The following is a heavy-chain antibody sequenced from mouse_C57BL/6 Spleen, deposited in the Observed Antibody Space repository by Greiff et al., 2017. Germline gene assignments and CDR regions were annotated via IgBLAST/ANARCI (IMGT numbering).Heavy chain of an antibody. CDR3: ARGGYDDVPFDY. J-gene: IGHJ2*01. CDR1: GYTFTSYW. D-gene: IGHD2-2*01. Sequence: VQLQQPGAELVRPGSSVKLSCKASGYTFTSYWMDWVKQRPGQGLEWIGNIYPSDSETHYNQKFKDKATLTVDKSSSTAYMQLSSLTSEDSAVYYCARGGYDDVPFDYWGQGTTLTVSS. CDR2: IYPSDSET. V-gene: IGHV1-61*01.